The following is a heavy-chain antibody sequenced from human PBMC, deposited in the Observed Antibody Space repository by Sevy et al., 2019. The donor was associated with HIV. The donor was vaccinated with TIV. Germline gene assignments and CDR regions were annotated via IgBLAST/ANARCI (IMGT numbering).Heavy chain of an antibody. Sequence: ASVKVSCKASGFTFSSSAVQWVRQARGQRLEWIGWIVVGSGNTNFAQNFQERVTITRDMSTRTAYIELRGLGTEETAVYYCGVGRLKRGGSGRARVGRYYYYYGMDVWGQGTTVTVSS. J-gene: IGHJ6*02. V-gene: IGHV1-58*01. CDR2: IVVGSGNT. CDR3: GVGRLKRGGSGRARVGRYYYYYGMDV. CDR1: GFTFSSSA. D-gene: IGHD1-26*01.